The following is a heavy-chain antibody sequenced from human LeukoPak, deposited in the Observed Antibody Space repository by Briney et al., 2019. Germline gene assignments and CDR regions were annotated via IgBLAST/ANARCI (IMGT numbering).Heavy chain of an antibody. CDR2: IYSGGST. D-gene: IGHD5-18*01. J-gene: IGHJ4*02. Sequence: GGSLRLSCAASGINVTSNHMSWVRQAPGKELEWVSVIYSGGSTYYADSVKGRFTISRDNSKNTLYLQMDSLRTEDTAVYFCAKLYNYGYINWGQGTLVTVSS. V-gene: IGHV3-66*01. CDR1: GINVTSNH. CDR3: AKLYNYGYIN.